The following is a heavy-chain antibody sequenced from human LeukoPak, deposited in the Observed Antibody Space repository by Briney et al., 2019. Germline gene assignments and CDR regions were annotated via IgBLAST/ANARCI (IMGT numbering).Heavy chain of an antibody. CDR1: GLTFSDHY. CDR3: ARDLQVAARQGSYFDY. V-gene: IGHV3-72*01. D-gene: IGHD6-6*01. CDR2: IRNKANSYTT. J-gene: IGHJ4*02. Sequence: GALRLSCSALGLTFSDHYMDWVRQAPGKGLEWVGRIRNKANSYTTEYAASVKGRLTISRDDSKNSLFLQMNSLKTEDTAVYYCARDLQVAARQGSYFDYWGQGTLVTVSP.